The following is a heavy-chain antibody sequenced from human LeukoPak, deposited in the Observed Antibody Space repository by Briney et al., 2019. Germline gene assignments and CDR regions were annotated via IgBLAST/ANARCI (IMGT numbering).Heavy chain of an antibody. CDR2: INHSGST. Sequence: SETLSLTCAVSGGSISSSNWWSWVRQPPGKGLEWIGEINHSGSTNYNPSLKSRVTISVDTSKNQFSLKLSSVTAADTAVYYCAVLAVAGTRVDYWGQGTLVTVSS. D-gene: IGHD6-19*01. CDR3: AVLAVAGTRVDY. J-gene: IGHJ4*02. V-gene: IGHV4-4*02. CDR1: GGSISSSNW.